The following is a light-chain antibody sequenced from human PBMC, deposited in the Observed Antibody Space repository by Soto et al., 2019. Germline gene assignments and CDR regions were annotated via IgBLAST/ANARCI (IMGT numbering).Light chain of an antibody. CDR2: SNN. J-gene: IGLJ2*01. CDR1: FSNIGSNT. V-gene: IGLV1-44*01. Sequence: QAVVTQSPSASGTPGQRVTISCSGSFSNIGSNTVNWYEQLPGTAPKLLIYSNNLRPSGVPDRISGTKSGTSASLAIRGLQSDDEADYYCAAWDDSLNGVVFGGGTKLTVL. CDR3: AAWDDSLNGVV.